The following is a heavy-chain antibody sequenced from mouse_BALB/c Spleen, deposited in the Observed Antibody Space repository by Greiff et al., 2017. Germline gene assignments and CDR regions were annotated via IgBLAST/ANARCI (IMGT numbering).Heavy chain of an antibody. CDR1: GFTFSSYA. V-gene: IGHV5-6*03. J-gene: IGHJ2*01. CDR3: ARSTMVTTYYFDY. D-gene: IGHD2-1*01. Sequence: DVKLVESGGGLVKPGGSLKLSCAASGFTFSSYAMSWVRQSPEKRLEWVAEISSGGSYTYYPDSVKGRFTISRDNAKNTLYLQMSSLKSEDTAMYYCARSTMVTTYYFDYWGQGTTLTVSS. CDR2: ISSGGSYT.